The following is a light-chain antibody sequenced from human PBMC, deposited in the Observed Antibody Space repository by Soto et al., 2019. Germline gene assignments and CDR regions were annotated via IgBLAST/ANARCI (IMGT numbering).Light chain of an antibody. CDR3: SSYTSSSTTV. V-gene: IGLV2-14*01. CDR2: EVS. CDR1: SSDVGGYNY. Sequence: QSALTQPASVSGSPGQSITISCTGTSSDVGGYNYVSWYQQHPGKAPKLMIYEVSNRPSGVSNRFSCSKSGNTASLTISGLQEEEEDDYYCSSYTSSSTTVFGGGTKLTVL. J-gene: IGLJ3*02.